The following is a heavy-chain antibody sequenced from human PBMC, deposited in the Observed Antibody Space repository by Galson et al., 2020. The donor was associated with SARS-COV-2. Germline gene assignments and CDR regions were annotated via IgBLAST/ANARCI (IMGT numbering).Heavy chain of an antibody. CDR2: INHSGST. CDR1: GGSFSGYY. D-gene: IGHD2-8*01. J-gene: IGHJ6*02. V-gene: IGHV4-34*01. CDR3: ARGVVLMGYYYYYGMDV. Sequence: ETSETLSLTCAVYGGSFSGYYWSWIRQPPGKGLEWIGEINHSGSTNYNPSLKSRVTISVDTSKNQFSLKLSSVTAADTAVYYCARGVVLMGYYYYYGMDVWGQGTTVTVSS.